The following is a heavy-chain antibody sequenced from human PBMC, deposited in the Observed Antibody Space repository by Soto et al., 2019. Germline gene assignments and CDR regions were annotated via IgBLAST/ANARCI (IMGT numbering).Heavy chain of an antibody. J-gene: IGHJ5*01. CDR1: GFTFSNYW. D-gene: IGHD3-3*02. Sequence: GSLRLSCAASGFTFSNYWMGLLRLAPGKGLEWVANIKLDGSEKFYVDSVKGRFTISRDNAENSLYLQMSSLRAEDTALYYCARGYSILPNWFDYWGQGTLVTVSS. CDR3: ARGYSILPNWFDY. CDR2: IKLDGSEK. V-gene: IGHV3-7*03.